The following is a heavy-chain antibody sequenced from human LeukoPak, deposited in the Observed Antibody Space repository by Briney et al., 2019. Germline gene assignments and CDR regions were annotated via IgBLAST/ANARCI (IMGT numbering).Heavy chain of an antibody. CDR2: IWYDGSNK. CDR1: GFTFSSYG. D-gene: IGHD2-8*02. CDR3: ARDRSHCTGGVCYPKDAFDI. V-gene: IGHV3-33*01. Sequence: PGGSLRLSCAASGFTFSSYGMHWVRQAPGKGLEWVAVIWYDGSNKYYADSVKGRFTISRDNSKNTLYLQMNSLRAEDTAVYYCARDRSHCTGGVCYPKDAFDIWGQGTMVTVSS. J-gene: IGHJ3*02.